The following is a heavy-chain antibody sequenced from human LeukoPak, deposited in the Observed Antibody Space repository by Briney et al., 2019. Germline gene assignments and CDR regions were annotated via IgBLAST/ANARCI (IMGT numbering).Heavy chain of an antibody. D-gene: IGHD3-3*01. CDR2: ISYDGSNK. Sequence: GGSLRLSCAASGFTFSSYAMHWVRQAPGKGLEWVAVISYDGSNKYYADSVKGRFTISRDNSKNTMYVQMNSLRAEDTAVYYCAKDPRYDPDAFDIWGQGTMVTVSS. V-gene: IGHV3-30-3*01. CDR1: GFTFSSYA. CDR3: AKDPRYDPDAFDI. J-gene: IGHJ3*02.